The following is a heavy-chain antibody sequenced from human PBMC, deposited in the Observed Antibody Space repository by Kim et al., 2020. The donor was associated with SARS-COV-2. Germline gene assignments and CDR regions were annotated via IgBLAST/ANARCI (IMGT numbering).Heavy chain of an antibody. CDR3: AKRLGPPNFDY. D-gene: IGHD3-9*01. CDR1: GFTFSAYG. CDR2: ISDTGADR. J-gene: IGHJ4*02. Sequence: GGSLRLFCAASGFTFSAYGMSWVRQAPGKGLEWVSAISDTGADRNYANSVKGRFTISRDNSKNTLYLQMNSLRDDDTAVYYCAKRLGPPNFDYWGQGTLVTVSS. V-gene: IGHV3-23*01.